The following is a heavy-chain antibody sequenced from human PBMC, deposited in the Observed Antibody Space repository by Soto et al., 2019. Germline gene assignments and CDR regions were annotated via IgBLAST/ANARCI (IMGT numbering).Heavy chain of an antibody. V-gene: IGHV1-8*01. CDR3: ARYTDMDSNYYYYYYMDV. Sequence: GASVKVSCKASGYTFTSYDINWVRQATGQGLEWMGWMNPNSGNTGYAQKFQGRVTMTRNTSISTAYMELSSLRSEDTAVYYCARYTDMDSNYYYYYYMDVWGKGTTVTVSS. J-gene: IGHJ6*03. D-gene: IGHD5-18*01. CDR2: MNPNSGNT. CDR1: GYTFTSYD.